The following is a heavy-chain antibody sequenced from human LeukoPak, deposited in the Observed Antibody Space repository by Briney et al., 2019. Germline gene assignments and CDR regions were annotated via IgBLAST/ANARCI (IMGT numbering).Heavy chain of an antibody. CDR1: GFTFSSYA. J-gene: IGHJ3*02. CDR2: ISYDGSNK. Sequence: GGSLRLSCAASGFTFSSYAMHWVRQAPGKGLEWVAVISYDGSNKYYADSVKGRFTISRDNSRSTVDLQLSSLGPDDTAVYYCAREGHTSGYCGCFDNWGQGTAVAVSS. V-gene: IGHV3-30-3*01. D-gene: IGHD3-22*01. CDR3: AREGHTSGYCGCFDN.